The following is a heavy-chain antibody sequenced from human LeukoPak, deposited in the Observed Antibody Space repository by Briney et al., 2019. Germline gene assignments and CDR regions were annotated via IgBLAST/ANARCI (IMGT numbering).Heavy chain of an antibody. CDR1: GFTFSSYE. J-gene: IGHJ6*04. CDR2: ISSSGSTI. D-gene: IGHD3-10*02. CDR3: AELGITMIGGV. V-gene: IGHV3-48*03. Sequence: GGSLRLSCAASGFTFSSYEMNWVRQAPGKGLEWVSYISSSGSTIYYADSVKGRFTISRDNAKNSLYLQMNSLRAEHTAVYYCAELGITMIGGVWGTGTTVTISS.